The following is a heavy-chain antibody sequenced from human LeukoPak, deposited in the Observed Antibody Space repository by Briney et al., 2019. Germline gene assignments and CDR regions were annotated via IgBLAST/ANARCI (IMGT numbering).Heavy chain of an antibody. CDR1: GFTVSSNY. J-gene: IGHJ4*02. V-gene: IGHV3-66*01. D-gene: IGHD3-9*01. CDR2: IYSGGST. Sequence: GGSLRLSCAASGFTVSSNYMSWVRQAPGKGLEWVSAIYSGGSTYYADSVKGRFTISRDNSKNTLYLQMNSLRAEDTAVYYCARGGVLRYFDWLYYFDYWGQGTLVTVSS. CDR3: ARGGVLRYFDWLYYFDY.